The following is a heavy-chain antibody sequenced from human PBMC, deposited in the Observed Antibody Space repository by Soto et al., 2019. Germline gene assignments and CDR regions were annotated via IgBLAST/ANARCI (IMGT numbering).Heavy chain of an antibody. Sequence: QLQLQESGPGLVKPSETLSLTCTVSGGSISSSSYYWGWIRQPPGKGLEWIGSIYYSGSTYYNPSLKSRVTISVDTSKNPFSLKLSSVTAADTAVYYCASLSSGWYPQYYFDYWGQGTLVTVSS. V-gene: IGHV4-39*01. D-gene: IGHD6-19*01. CDR3: ASLSSGWYPQYYFDY. CDR1: GGSISSSSYY. CDR2: IYYSGST. J-gene: IGHJ4*02.